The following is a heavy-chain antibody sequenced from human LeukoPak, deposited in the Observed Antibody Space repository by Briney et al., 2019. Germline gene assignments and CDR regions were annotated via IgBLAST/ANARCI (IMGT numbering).Heavy chain of an antibody. CDR1: GFTFSSYA. Sequence: GGSLRLSCAASGFTFSSYAMSWVRQAPGKGLEWVSAISGSRSYTYYADSVKGRFTISRDNSKNTLYLQMNSLRAEDTAVYYCAELGITMIGGVWGKGTTVTISS. CDR2: ISGSRSYT. D-gene: IGHD3-10*02. CDR3: AELGITMIGGV. J-gene: IGHJ6*04. V-gene: IGHV3-23*01.